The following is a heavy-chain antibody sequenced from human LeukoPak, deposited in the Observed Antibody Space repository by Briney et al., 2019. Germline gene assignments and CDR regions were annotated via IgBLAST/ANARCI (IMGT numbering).Heavy chain of an antibody. CDR2: IIPILGIA. V-gene: IGHV1-69*04. CDR3: ARTTDYGDYKGDAFDI. CDR1: GGTFSSYA. Sequence: SVKVSCKASGGTFSSYAISWVRQAPGQGLEWMGRIIPILGIANYAQKFQGRVTITADKSTSTAYMELSSLRSEDTAVYYCARTTDYGDYKGDAFDIWGQGTMVTVSS. J-gene: IGHJ3*02. D-gene: IGHD4-17*01.